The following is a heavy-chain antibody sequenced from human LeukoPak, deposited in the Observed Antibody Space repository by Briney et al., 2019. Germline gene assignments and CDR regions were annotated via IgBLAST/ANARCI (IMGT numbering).Heavy chain of an antibody. V-gene: IGHV4-31*03. CDR1: GGSISGGGYY. J-gene: IGHJ4*02. CDR3: ARGWELLGYYFDY. CDR2: IYYSGST. Sequence: SQTLSLTCTVSGGSISGGGYYWSWIRQHPGKGLEWIGYIYYSGSTYYNPSLKSRVTISVDTSKNQFSLKLSSVTAADTAVYYCARGWELLGYYFDYWGQGTLVTVSS. D-gene: IGHD1-26*01.